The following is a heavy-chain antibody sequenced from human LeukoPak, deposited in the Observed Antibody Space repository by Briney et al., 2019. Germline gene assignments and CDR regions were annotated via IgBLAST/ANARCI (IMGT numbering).Heavy chain of an antibody. D-gene: IGHD1-1*01. CDR3: ARINWNYFDY. Sequence: KASETLSLTCTVSDGSISSYYWSWVRQPPGKGLEWTGYIYYSGNTNYNPSLKSRLTMSADRSRNQFSLNLNSVTAADTAVYYCARINWNYFDYWGQGILVTVSS. CDR2: IYYSGNT. J-gene: IGHJ4*02. V-gene: IGHV4-59*08. CDR1: DGSISSYY.